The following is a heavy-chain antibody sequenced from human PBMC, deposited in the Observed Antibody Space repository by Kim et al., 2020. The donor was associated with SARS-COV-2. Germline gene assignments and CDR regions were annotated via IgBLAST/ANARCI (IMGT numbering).Heavy chain of an antibody. CDR3: ARPRGYSYGSEKGWFDP. J-gene: IGHJ5*02. Sequence: GGSLRLSCAASGFTFSDYSMHWVRQAPGKGLDWVAVISFDGFNKYYADSVKGRFTISRDNSKNTLFLQMNSLRAEDTAVYYCARPRGYSYGSEKGWFDPWGQGTLVTVSS. CDR1: GFTFSDYS. D-gene: IGHD5-18*01. CDR2: ISFDGFNK. V-gene: IGHV3-30-3*01.